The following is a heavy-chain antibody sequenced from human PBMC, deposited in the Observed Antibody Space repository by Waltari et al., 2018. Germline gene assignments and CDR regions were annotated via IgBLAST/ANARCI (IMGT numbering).Heavy chain of an antibody. Sequence: QVQLQESGPGLVKPSETLSLNCTVSGGSIRSSYWSWIRQSPGKGLEWIGCIHYTGSTNYKPSLKSRLTISLDTSKDQFSLKLSSVTAADTAMYYCARNLGFGGLIGPFEHWGQGTLVTVSS. CDR2: IHYTGST. V-gene: IGHV4-59*12. J-gene: IGHJ4*02. CDR1: GGSIRSSY. CDR3: ARNLGFGGLIGPFEH. D-gene: IGHD3-16*01.